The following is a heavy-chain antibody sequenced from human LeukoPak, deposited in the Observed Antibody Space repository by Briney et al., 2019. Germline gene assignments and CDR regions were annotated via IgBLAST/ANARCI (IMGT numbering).Heavy chain of an antibody. Sequence: SDTLSLTCTVSGGSISNYYWSWMRQPAGKGLEWIGRIYTSGSTNYYTSIKRRITMSAETSKNQFSLKLSSVTAADTAAYYCARDRGAHLYYYYYMDVWGKGTTVTVSS. CDR2: IYTSGST. CDR3: ARDRGAHLYYYYYMDV. D-gene: IGHD3-10*01. CDR1: GGSISNYY. J-gene: IGHJ6*03. V-gene: IGHV4-4*07.